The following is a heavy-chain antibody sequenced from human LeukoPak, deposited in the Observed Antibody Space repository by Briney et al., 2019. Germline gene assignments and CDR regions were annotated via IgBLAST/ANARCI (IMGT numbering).Heavy chain of an antibody. CDR3: ARNSTTVNHVYKFFDY. J-gene: IGHJ4*02. D-gene: IGHD4-17*01. V-gene: IGHV4-39*01. CDR1: GDFITGGSGIFY. Sequence: TSETLSLTCTVSGDFITGGSGIFYWGWIRQSPGKGLEWIGSVFYSGSTSYNPSLKSRVTISVDTSKNQFSLKLSSVTAADTAVYYCARNSTTVNHVYKFFDYWGQGTLVTVSS. CDR2: VFYSGST.